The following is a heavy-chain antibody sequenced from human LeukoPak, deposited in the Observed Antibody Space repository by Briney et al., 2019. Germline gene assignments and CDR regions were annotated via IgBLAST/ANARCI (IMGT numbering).Heavy chain of an antibody. J-gene: IGHJ6*02. CDR2: ISYDGSNK. CDR1: GFTFSSYA. Sequence: GGSLRLSCAASGFTFSSYAMHWVRQAPGKGLEWVAVISYDGSNKYYADSVKGRFTISRDNSKNTLYLQMNSLRAEDTAVYYCARTHGDTGYYYYGMDVWGQGTTVTVSS. CDR3: ARTHGDTGYYYYGMDV. V-gene: IGHV3-30*04. D-gene: IGHD5-18*01.